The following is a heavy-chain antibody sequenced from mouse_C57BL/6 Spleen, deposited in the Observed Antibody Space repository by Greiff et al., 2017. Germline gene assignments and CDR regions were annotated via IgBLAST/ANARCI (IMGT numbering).Heavy chain of an antibody. CDR1: GYSFTSYY. D-gene: IGHD1-1*01. CDR2: IYPGSGNT. Sequence: QVQLQQSGPELVKPGASVKISCKASGYSFTSYYIHWVKQRPGQGLEWIGWIYPGSGNTKYNEKFKGKATLTADTSSSTAYMQLSSLTSEDSAVYYCARLTHYYGSSWYFDYWGQGTTLTVSS. CDR3: ARLTHYYGSSWYFDY. J-gene: IGHJ2*01. V-gene: IGHV1-66*01.